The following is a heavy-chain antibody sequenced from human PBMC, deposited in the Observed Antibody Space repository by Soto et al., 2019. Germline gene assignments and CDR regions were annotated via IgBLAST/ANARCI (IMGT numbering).Heavy chain of an antibody. J-gene: IGHJ3*02. CDR1: GGSFSGYD. D-gene: IGHD3-16*02. CDR2: INHSGST. CDR3: ARGVLSIWGSYRYTPAFDI. V-gene: IGHV4-34*01. Sequence: SETLSLTCGVYGGSFSGYDWSWIRQPPGKGLEWIGEINHSGSTNHNPSLKSRVTISVDTSKNQFSLKLSSVTAADTAVYYCARGVLSIWGSYRYTPAFDIWGQGTMVTVSS.